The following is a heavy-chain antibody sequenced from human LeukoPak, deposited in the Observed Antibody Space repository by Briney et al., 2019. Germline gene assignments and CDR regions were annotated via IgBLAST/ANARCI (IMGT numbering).Heavy chain of an antibody. Sequence: SETLSLTCSVSGDSIIGYYWGWIRQPPGKGLEWIGSIYYSGSTYYNPSLKSRVTISVDTSKNQFSLKLSSVTAADTAVYYCARDITGSFDYWGQGNLVTVSS. D-gene: IGHD1-14*01. CDR3: ARDITGSFDY. V-gene: IGHV4-39*07. CDR1: GDSIIGYY. CDR2: IYYSGST. J-gene: IGHJ4*02.